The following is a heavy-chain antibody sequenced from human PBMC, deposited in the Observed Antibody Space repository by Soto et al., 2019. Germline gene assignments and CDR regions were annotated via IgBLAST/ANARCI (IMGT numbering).Heavy chain of an antibody. V-gene: IGHV3-30-3*01. Sequence: GGSLRLSCAASGFTFSSYAMHWVRQAPGKGLELVAVISYDGSNKYYADSVKGRFTISRDNSKNTLYLQMNSLRAEDTAVYYCARDERVPYYYDSSGYFALDYWGQGTLVTVSS. J-gene: IGHJ4*02. CDR1: GFTFSSYA. CDR3: ARDERVPYYYDSSGYFALDY. CDR2: ISYDGSNK. D-gene: IGHD3-22*01.